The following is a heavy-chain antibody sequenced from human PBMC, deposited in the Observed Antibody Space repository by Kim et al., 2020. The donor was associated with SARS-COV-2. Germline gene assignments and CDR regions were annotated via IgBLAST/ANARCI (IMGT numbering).Heavy chain of an antibody. CDR2: IYSDGRT. J-gene: IGHJ4*02. CDR3: ARERTWSYDY. Sequence: GGSLRLSCAASGFTVTDNYMSWVRQAPGKGLEWVSDIYSDGRTYYADSVQGRFTISRDNSKNTLYLQMNSLRVEDTAVYYCARERTWSYDYWGEVTQCTVFS. D-gene: IGHD6-13*01. CDR1: GFTVTDNY. V-gene: IGHV3-66*02.